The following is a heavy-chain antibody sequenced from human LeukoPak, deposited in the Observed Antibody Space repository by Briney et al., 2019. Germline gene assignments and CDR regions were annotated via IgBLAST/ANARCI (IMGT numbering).Heavy chain of an antibody. D-gene: IGHD3-3*01. J-gene: IGHJ6*04. V-gene: IGHV3-48*04. CDR2: ITESGSSI. CDR1: GFTFNTYI. Sequence: GGSLRLSCAASGFTFNTYIMSWARQAPGKGLEWLSYITESGSSIYYADPVRGRFTISRDNAKNSLYLQMNSLRVEDTAVYYCARAPLVFWSGYLGMDVWGKGTTVTVSS. CDR3: ARAPLVFWSGYLGMDV.